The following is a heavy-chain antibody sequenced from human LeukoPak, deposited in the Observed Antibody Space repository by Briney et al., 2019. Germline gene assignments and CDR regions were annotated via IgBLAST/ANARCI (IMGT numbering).Heavy chain of an antibody. D-gene: IGHD6-13*01. CDR2: INTNAGNP. Sequence: ASVKVSCKASAYTFTSYAMDWVRQAPGQGLEWMGWINTNAGNPTYAQGFTGRFVFSLDTSVSTAYLQISSLKAEDTAVYYCGRDRVAAADNYYYYGVDVWGQGTTVTVSS. CDR3: GRDRVAAADNYYYYGVDV. CDR1: AYTFTSYA. J-gene: IGHJ6*02. V-gene: IGHV7-4-1*02.